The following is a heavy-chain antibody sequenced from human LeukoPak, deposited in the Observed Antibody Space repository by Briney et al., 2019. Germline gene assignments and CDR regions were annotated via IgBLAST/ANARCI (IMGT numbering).Heavy chain of an antibody. J-gene: IGHJ4*02. CDR1: GYTFSGYF. Sequence: ASVKVSCKASGYTFSGYFMHWVRQAPGQGLEWMGWLNPNSGGTNYAQRFQGRVTMTRDTSISTAYMELSRLTSDDTAVYFCARGTEYGSFAYWGQGTLDTVSS. D-gene: IGHD1-14*01. CDR2: LNPNSGGT. CDR3: ARGTEYGSFAY. V-gene: IGHV1-2*02.